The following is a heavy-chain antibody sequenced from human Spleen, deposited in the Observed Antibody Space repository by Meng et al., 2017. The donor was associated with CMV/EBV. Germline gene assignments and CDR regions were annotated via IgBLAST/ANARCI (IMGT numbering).Heavy chain of an antibody. V-gene: IGHV3-23*03. Sequence: GGSLRLSCAASGFTFSSYAMSWVRQAPGKGLEWVSVIYSGGSSTYYADSVKGRFTISRDNSKNTLYLQMNSLRAEDTAVYYCAKVQKEGGYYDILTGYYSGYYYGMDVWGQGTMVTVSS. CDR3: AKVQKEGGYYDILTGYYSGYYYGMDV. D-gene: IGHD3-9*01. CDR1: GFTFSSYA. CDR2: IYSGGSST. J-gene: IGHJ6*02.